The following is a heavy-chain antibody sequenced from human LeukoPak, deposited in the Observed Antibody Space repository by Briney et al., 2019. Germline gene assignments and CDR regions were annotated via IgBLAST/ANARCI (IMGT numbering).Heavy chain of an antibody. CDR3: AKGPQSYYDSSGYYFLY. CDR2: ISGSGGRT. Sequence: PGGSLRLSCAASGFTFSSYAMSWVRQAPGKWLEWVSTISGSGGRTYYADSVKGRFTISRDNSKNTLYLQMSSLRAEDTAVYYCAKGPQSYYDSSGYYFLYWGQGTLVTVSS. V-gene: IGHV3-23*01. CDR1: GFTFSSYA. J-gene: IGHJ4*02. D-gene: IGHD3-22*01.